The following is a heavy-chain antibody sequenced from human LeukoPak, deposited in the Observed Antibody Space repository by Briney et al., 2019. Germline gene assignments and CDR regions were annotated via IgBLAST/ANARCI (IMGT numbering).Heavy chain of an antibody. CDR1: GFTFSDFW. CDR3: ANSVRTGDVPDPLDY. CDR2: IKEDGTEK. V-gene: IGHV3-7*01. Sequence: GGSLRLSCAGSGFTFSDFWMTWVRQTPGKGLEWVANIKEDGTEKNLVDSVKGRFTISRDNSKNTLYLQMNSLRAEDTAVYYCANSVRTGDVPDPLDYWGQGTLVTVSS. J-gene: IGHJ4*02. D-gene: IGHD7-27*01.